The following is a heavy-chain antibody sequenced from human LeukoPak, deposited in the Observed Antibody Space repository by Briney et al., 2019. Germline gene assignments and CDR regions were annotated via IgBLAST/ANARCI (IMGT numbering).Heavy chain of an antibody. CDR3: ARAGPAADISFFDY. J-gene: IGHJ4*02. CDR2: IYYSGST. Sequence: SETLSLTCTVSGGSISSGDYYWSWIRQPPGKGLEWIGYIYYSGSTYYNPSLKSRVTISVDTSKNQFSLKLSSVTAADTAVYYCARAGPAADISFFDYWGQRTLVTVSS. V-gene: IGHV4-30-4*01. CDR1: GGSISSGDYY. D-gene: IGHD2-2*01.